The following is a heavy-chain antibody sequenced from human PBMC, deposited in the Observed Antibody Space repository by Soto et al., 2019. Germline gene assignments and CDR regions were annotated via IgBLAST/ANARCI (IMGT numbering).Heavy chain of an antibody. V-gene: IGHV3-23*01. CDR2: LVRSGGGT. D-gene: IGHD3-10*01. CDR3: AKERLGRGIDY. CDR1: GFTFSAYA. Sequence: QPGGSLRLSCVASGFTFSAYAMNWVRQAPGKGLEWISALVRSGGGTYYADSVKGRFTISRDNSKNTLYLQVSSLRAEDTAVYYCAKERLGRGIDYWGQGILVTSPQ. J-gene: IGHJ4*02.